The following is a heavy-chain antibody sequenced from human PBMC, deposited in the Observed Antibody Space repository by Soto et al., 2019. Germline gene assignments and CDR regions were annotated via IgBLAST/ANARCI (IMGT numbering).Heavy chain of an antibody. CDR2: IWYDGSNK. J-gene: IGHJ4*02. V-gene: IGHV3-33*01. D-gene: IGHD5-18*01. Sequence: PGGSLRLSCAASGFTFSSDGMHWVRQAPGKGLEWVAVIWYDGSNKYYADSVKGRFTISRDNSKNTLYLQMNSLRAEDTAVYYCAREGDQYSYGKKPFDYWGQGTLVTVSS. CDR1: GFTFSSDG. CDR3: AREGDQYSYGKKPFDY.